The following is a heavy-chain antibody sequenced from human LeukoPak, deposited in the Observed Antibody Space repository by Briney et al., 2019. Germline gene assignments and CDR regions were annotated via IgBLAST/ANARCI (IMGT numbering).Heavy chain of an antibody. CDR2: IYPGDSDT. CDR1: GYSFTNYW. J-gene: IGHJ4*02. V-gene: IGHV5-51*01. Sequence: RGESLQISCKGSGYSFTNYWIAWVRQMPGKGLEWMGMIYPGDSDTRYSPSFQGQVTISADKSISTAYLQWSSLKASDTAMYYCARRGYYDSSGYYNFHYWGQGTLVTVSS. D-gene: IGHD3-22*01. CDR3: ARRGYYDSSGYYNFHY.